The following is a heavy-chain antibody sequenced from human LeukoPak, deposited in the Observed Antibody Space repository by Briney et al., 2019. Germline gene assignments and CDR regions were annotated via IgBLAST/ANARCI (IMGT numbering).Heavy chain of an antibody. V-gene: IGHV6-1*01. D-gene: IGHD5-18*01. Sequence: SQTLSLTCAISGDSVSSNSAAWNWIRQSPSRGLEWLGRTYYRSKWYNDYAVSVKSRIAINPDTSKNQFSLQLNSVTPEDTAVYYCARDTYAETWIQLWGHTNWFDPWGQGTLVTVSS. CDR3: ARDTYAETWIQLWGHTNWFDP. CDR2: TYYRSKWYN. CDR1: GDSVSSNSAA. J-gene: IGHJ5*02.